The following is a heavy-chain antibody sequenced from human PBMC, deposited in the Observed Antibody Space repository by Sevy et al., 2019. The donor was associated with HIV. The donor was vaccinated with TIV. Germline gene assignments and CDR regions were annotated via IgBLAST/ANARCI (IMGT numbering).Heavy chain of an antibody. CDR2: INTNTGNP. J-gene: IGHJ4*02. V-gene: IGHV7-4-1*02. CDR3: ARDRYYDTSAYSDY. D-gene: IGHD3-22*01. CDR1: GYTFSSYA. Sequence: ASVKVSCKASGYTFSSYAMNWVRQAPGQGLEWMGWINTNTGNPTYPQGFTGRFVFSLDTSVSTEYLQISSLKAEDTAVYYCARDRYYDTSAYSDYWGQGTLVTVSS.